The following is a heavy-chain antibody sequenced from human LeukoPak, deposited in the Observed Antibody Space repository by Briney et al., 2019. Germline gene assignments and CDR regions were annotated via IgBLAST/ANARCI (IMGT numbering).Heavy chain of an antibody. V-gene: IGHV1-24*01. D-gene: IGHD3-10*01. J-gene: IGHJ3*01. Sequence: GASVKVSCKVSGYTLTELSMHWVRQAPGEGLEWMGGFDPEDGEPIYARKFQGRITMTEDTSTDTAYMELSSLRSEDTAVYYCATDLGLSDAFDLWGQGTMVTVSS. CDR1: GYTLTELS. CDR3: ATDLGLSDAFDL. CDR2: FDPEDGEP.